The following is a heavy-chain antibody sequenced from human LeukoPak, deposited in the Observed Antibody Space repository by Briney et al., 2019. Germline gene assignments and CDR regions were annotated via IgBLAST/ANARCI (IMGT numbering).Heavy chain of an antibody. CDR1: VYTFTSTG. D-gene: IGHD4-17*01. J-gene: IGHJ3*02. V-gene: IGHV1-18*01. CDR3: ARDLECNGDSPDI. CDR2: ISTYNGNA. Sequence: ASVKVSCKAPVYTFTSTGISWVRQAPGQGLEWMGWISTYNGNAKYAQNLQGRVTMTTDTSTTTVYMEMRSLRSDDTAEYYCARDLECNGDSPDIWGQGTMVTVSS.